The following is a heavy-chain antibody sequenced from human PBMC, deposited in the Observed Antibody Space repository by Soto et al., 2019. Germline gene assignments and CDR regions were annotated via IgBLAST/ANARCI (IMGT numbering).Heavy chain of an antibody. CDR1: GGSIGSSSYY. CDR3: ARAAYSSSRGGAYYYYGMDV. J-gene: IGHJ6*02. Sequence: SETLSLTCSVSGGSIGSSSYYFGWIRQPPGKGLEWIGSLYYTGTTYYNSSLKSRVTISADKSQDQFSLKLSSVTAADTAVYYCARAAYSSSRGGAYYYYGMDVWGQGTTVTVSS. D-gene: IGHD6-6*01. CDR2: LYYTGTT. V-gene: IGHV4-39*01.